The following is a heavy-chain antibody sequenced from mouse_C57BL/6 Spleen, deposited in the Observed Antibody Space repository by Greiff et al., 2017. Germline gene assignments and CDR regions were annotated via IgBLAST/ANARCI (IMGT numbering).Heavy chain of an antibody. CDR2: IDPEDGET. CDR3: ARHGSSYGYFDV. D-gene: IGHD1-1*01. V-gene: IGHV14-2*01. CDR1: GFNIKDYY. J-gene: IGHJ1*03. Sequence: EVQLQQSGAELVKPGASVKLSCTASGFNIKDYYMHWVKQRTEQGLEWIGRIDPEDGETTYAPKFQGKATITADTLSNTAYLQLSSLTSEDTAVYYCARHGSSYGYFDVCGTGTTVTVSS.